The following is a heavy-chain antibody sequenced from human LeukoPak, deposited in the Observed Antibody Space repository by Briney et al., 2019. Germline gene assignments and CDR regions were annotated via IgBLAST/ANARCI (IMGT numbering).Heavy chain of an antibody. V-gene: IGHV4-30-4*01. Sequence: PSETLSLTCTVSGGSISSGDYYWSWIRQPPGKGLEWIGYIYYSGSTYYNPSLKSRVTISVDTSKNQFSLKLSSVTAADTAVYYCAGVCPISYYYGMDVWGQGTTVTVSS. CDR2: IYYSGST. J-gene: IGHJ6*02. CDR1: GGSISSGDYY. CDR3: AGVCPISYYYGMDV. D-gene: IGHD5-24*01.